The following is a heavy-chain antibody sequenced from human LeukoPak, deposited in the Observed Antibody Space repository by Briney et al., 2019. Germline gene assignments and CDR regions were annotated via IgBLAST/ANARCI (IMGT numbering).Heavy chain of an antibody. D-gene: IGHD6-13*01. J-gene: IGHJ6*03. CDR1: GYTFTGYY. Sequence: ASVKVSCKASGYTFTGYYMHWVRQAPGQGLEWMGWINPNSGGTNYAQKFQGRVTMTRDTSISTACMELSRLRSDDTAVYYCARVPRIAAPPNYYYYMDVWGKGTTVTVSS. V-gene: IGHV1-2*02. CDR3: ARVPRIAAPPNYYYYMDV. CDR2: INPNSGGT.